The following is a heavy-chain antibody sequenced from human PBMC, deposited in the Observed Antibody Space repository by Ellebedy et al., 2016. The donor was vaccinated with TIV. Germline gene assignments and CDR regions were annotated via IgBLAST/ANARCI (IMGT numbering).Heavy chain of an antibody. J-gene: IGHJ4*02. CDR3: ARGAYCGANCYWGYFDY. CDR2: INPNSGDT. CDR1: GYTFTNFG. Sequence: ASVKVSCXASGYTFTNFGITWVRQAPGQGLEWMGWINPNSGDTDYAQKFQGRVTMTRDTSITTAYMELTSLRTDDTAVYYCARGAYCGANCYWGYFDYWGQGTLVTVSS. D-gene: IGHD2-21*01. V-gene: IGHV1-2*02.